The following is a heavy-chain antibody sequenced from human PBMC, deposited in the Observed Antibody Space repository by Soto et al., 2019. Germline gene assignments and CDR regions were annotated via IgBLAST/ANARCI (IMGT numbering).Heavy chain of an antibody. D-gene: IGHD3-22*01. Sequence: ASVKVSCKASGGTFSSYAISWVRQAPGQGLEWMGGIIPIFGTANYAQKFQGRVTITADESTSTAYMELSSLRSEDTAVYYCASSSYYYDSSGYYFQPQYYGMDVWGQGTTVTVSS. CDR3: ASSSYYYDSSGYYFQPQYYGMDV. CDR2: IIPIFGTA. CDR1: GGTFSSYA. V-gene: IGHV1-69*13. J-gene: IGHJ6*02.